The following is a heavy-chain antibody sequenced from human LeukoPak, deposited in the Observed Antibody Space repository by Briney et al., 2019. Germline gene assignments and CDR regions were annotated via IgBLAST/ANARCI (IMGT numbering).Heavy chain of an antibody. Sequence: GGSLRLSCAASGFTFSSYGMHWVRQAPGKGLEWVTLILYDGSDKYYADSVKGRFTISRDDSKNTLYLQMNSLRPEDTAIYYCARDWLTGRTDGTLDHWGQGTLVTVSS. D-gene: IGHD1-20*01. CDR2: ILYDGSDK. CDR3: ARDWLTGRTDGTLDH. CDR1: GFTFSSYG. V-gene: IGHV3-30*03. J-gene: IGHJ4*02.